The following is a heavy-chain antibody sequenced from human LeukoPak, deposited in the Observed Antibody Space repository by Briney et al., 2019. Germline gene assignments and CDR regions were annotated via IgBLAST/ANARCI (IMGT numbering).Heavy chain of an antibody. V-gene: IGHV1-69*04. CDR2: IIPILGIA. Sequence: SVKVSCKASGGSFSSYAINWVRQAPGQGLEWMGRIIPILGIANYAQKFQGRVTITADKSTSTAYMELSSLRSEDTAVYYCARDPVGLDGPPLFSTGDYWGQGTLVTVSS. CDR3: ARDPVGLDGPPLFSTGDY. D-gene: IGHD2-2*01. CDR1: GGSFSSYA. J-gene: IGHJ4*02.